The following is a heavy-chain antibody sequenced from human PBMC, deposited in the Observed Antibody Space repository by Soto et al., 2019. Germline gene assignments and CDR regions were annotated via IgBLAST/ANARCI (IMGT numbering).Heavy chain of an antibody. CDR2: INPNSGDT. J-gene: IGHJ4*02. Sequence: QVQLVQSGAEGKKPGASVKVSCKASGYTFTDYYMHWVRQAPGQGLEWMGWINPNSGDTNFAQKFQGWVTMTRDTSISTAYLELSRLTSDDTAVYYCASEGTYGDTRGGHDYWGQGTLVTVSS. D-gene: IGHD4-17*01. V-gene: IGHV1-2*04. CDR3: ASEGTYGDTRGGHDY. CDR1: GYTFTDYY.